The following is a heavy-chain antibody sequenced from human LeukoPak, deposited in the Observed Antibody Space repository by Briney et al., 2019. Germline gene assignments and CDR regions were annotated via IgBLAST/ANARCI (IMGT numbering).Heavy chain of an antibody. Sequence: PGGSLRLSCAASGFTFSSYAMSWVRQAPGKGLEWVSAISGSGGSTYYPGSVKGRFTISRENAKNSLYLQMNSLRAGDTAVYYCARVGLFMAHGAFDIWGQGTMVTVSS. V-gene: IGHV3-23*01. CDR3: ARVGLFMAHGAFDI. J-gene: IGHJ3*02. CDR2: ISGSGGST. CDR1: GFTFSSYA. D-gene: IGHD3-10*01.